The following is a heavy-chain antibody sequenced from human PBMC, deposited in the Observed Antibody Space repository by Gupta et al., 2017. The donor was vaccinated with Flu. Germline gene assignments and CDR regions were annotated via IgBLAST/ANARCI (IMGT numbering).Heavy chain of an antibody. J-gene: IGHJ6*02. Sequence: EVQLVESGGGLVQPGGSLRLSCAASGFTFSTYDMHWVRQVTGQGLEWVSAIGAAGETFQPESVKGRCTIARDNARTSFYLQMNSLRVGDTAVYYCARGAITGQSYGGLLGYFGLDVWGQGTTVTVSS. D-gene: IGHD1-20*01. V-gene: IGHV3-13*01. CDR3: ARGAITGQSYGGLLGYFGLDV. CDR2: IGAAGET. CDR1: GFTFSTYD.